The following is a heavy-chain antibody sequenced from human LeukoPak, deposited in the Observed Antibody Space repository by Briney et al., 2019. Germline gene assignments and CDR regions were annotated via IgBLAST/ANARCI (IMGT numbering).Heavy chain of an antibody. V-gene: IGHV3-23*01. J-gene: IGHJ5*02. CDR2: ISGSGGST. D-gene: IGHD3-22*01. CDR3: AKETYYYDSSGHSLGWFDP. Sequence: GGSLRLSCAASGFTFSTYGLSWVRQAPGKGLEWVSAISGSGGSTYFADSVKGRFTVSRDNSKNTLYLQMNSLRAEDTAVYYCAKETYYYDSSGHSLGWFDPWGQGTLVTVSS. CDR1: GFTFSTYG.